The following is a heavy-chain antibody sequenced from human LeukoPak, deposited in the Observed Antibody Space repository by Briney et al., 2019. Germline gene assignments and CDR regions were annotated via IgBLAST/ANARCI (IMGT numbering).Heavy chain of an antibody. D-gene: IGHD3-10*01. CDR1: GFTFAIHA. V-gene: IGHV3-23*01. CDR2: ISGDGAST. J-gene: IGHJ3*01. CDR3: AKDSYVSGRPLHTFDV. Sequence: GGSLRLSCAASGFTFAIHAMTWVRQAPGKGLEWVSGISGDGASTHYAESVKGQFTISRDNSQSTLFLQMNSLRVEDTAIYYCAKDSYVSGRPLHTFDVWGQGTMVTVSS.